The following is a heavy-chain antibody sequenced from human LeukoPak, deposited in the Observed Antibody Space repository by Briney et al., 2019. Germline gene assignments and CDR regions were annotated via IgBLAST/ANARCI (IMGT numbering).Heavy chain of an antibody. V-gene: IGHV1-46*01. J-gene: IGHJ3*02. Sequence: APVKVSCKASGYTFTSYYMHWVRQAPGQGLEWMGIINPSGGSTSYAQKFQGRVTMTRDTSTSTVYMELSSLRSEDTAVYYCARDRNYYDSSGYFAFDIWGQGTMVTVSS. D-gene: IGHD3-22*01. CDR2: INPSGGST. CDR3: ARDRNYYDSSGYFAFDI. CDR1: GYTFTSYY.